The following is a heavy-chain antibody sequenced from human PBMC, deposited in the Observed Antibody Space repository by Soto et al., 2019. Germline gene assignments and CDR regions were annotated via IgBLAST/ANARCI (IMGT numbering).Heavy chain of an antibody. CDR3: ARDLWGYCGTDCYPLDV. CDR1: GGSIRSYY. Sequence: SETLSLTCAVSGGSIRSYYWSWIRQAPGKGLEWIGYLYNSGSTVYNPSLKSRVTISVDTSKNQFSLKLNSVTAADTAVYYCARDLWGYCGTDCYPLDVWGQGTTVTVSS. CDR2: LYNSGST. J-gene: IGHJ6*02. D-gene: IGHD2-21*02. V-gene: IGHV4-59*01.